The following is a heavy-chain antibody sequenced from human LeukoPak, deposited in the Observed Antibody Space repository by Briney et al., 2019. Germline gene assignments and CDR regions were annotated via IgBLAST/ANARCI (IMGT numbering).Heavy chain of an antibody. CDR2: IYPGDSDT. J-gene: IGHJ3*02. CDR3: AIQVGEADAFDI. Sequence: GESLKISCKGSGYRLTNYWIGWVRQMPGKGLEWMVIIYPGDSDTRYGPSFQGQVTISADKSISTAYLQWSSLKASDTAMYYSAIQVGEADAFDIWGQGTMVTVSS. CDR1: GYRLTNYW. D-gene: IGHD2-15*01. V-gene: IGHV5-51*01.